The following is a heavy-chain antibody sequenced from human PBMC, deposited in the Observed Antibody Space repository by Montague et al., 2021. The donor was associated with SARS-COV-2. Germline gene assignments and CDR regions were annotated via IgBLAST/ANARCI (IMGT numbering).Heavy chain of an antibody. CDR2: IYYSGST. J-gene: IGHJ4*02. CDR1: GGSISGSNYY. CDR3: ARLLLELPGDY. Sequence: SETLSLTCTVSGGSISGSNYYWAWIRQPPGKGLVWIGSIYYSGSTYDNPSLKSRVSISVDTSKNQFSLKLNSVTAADTAVYYCARLLLELPGDYWGQGTLVTVSS. D-gene: IGHD1-7*01. V-gene: IGHV4-39*01.